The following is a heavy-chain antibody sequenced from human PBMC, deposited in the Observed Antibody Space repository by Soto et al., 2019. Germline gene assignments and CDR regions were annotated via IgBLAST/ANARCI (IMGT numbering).Heavy chain of an antibody. Sequence: PGGSLRLSCVASGLTFANAWMSWVRQAPGKGLEWVGRIKSKTDGGTTDYAAPVKGRFTISRDDSKNTLYLQMNSLKTEDTAVYYCTTDSPPLTFCSSINCYLAHWGQGTLVTVSS. V-gene: IGHV3-15*01. D-gene: IGHD2-2*01. CDR3: TTDSPPLTFCSSINCYLAH. J-gene: IGHJ4*02. CDR1: GLTFANAW. CDR2: IKSKTDGGTT.